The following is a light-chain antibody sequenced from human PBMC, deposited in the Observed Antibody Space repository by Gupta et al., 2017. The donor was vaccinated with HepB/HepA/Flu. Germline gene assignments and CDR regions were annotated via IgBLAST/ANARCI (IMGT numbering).Light chain of an antibody. Sequence: DIQLTQSPSFLSASVGDRVTITCRASQGISSYLAWYQQKPGKAPKLLIYAASTLQSGVPSRFSGSGSGTEFTLTISSLQPEDFATYYCQQRNSSPLTFGRGTKVDIK. V-gene: IGKV1-9*01. CDR1: QGISSY. CDR3: QQRNSSPLT. CDR2: AAS. J-gene: IGKJ4*01.